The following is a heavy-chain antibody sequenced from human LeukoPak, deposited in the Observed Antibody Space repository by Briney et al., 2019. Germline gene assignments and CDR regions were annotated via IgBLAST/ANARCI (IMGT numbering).Heavy chain of an antibody. D-gene: IGHD6-6*01. J-gene: IGHJ6*03. CDR3: ARTSMSSGYYYYYMDV. CDR2: IFSSGNT. V-gene: IGHV4-4*07. Sequence: SETLSLTCTVSGGSISLYYWTWIRQPAEKGLEWIGRIFSSGNTNYNPSLKSRVTISVDKSKNQFSLQLSSMTAADAAVYFCARTSMSSGYYYYYMDVWGKGTTVTVSS. CDR1: GGSISLYY.